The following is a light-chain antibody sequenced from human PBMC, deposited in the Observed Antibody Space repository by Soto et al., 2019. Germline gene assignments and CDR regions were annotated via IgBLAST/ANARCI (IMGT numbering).Light chain of an antibody. Sequence: QSVLTQPASVSGSPGQSITISCTGTSCDVGLYDYVSWYQQHPGKAPQLMIYAVSNRPSGVSNRFSASKSGNTASLFISGLQAEDEADYYCSSYTSDSSYVFGPGTKVTVL. J-gene: IGLJ1*01. V-gene: IGLV2-14*01. CDR3: SSYTSDSSYV. CDR1: SCDVGLYDY. CDR2: AVS.